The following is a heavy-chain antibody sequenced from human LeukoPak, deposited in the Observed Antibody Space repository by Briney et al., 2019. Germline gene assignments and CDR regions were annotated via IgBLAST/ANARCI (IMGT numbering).Heavy chain of an antibody. Sequence: GGSLRLSCAASGFTFSSYAMTWVRQTPGKGLEWVSGISGTGSDTYYADSVKGRFTISRDNSKNTLYLQMNSLRAEDTAVYYCAKVLFWSGWSDAFDIWGQGTMVTVSS. CDR2: ISGTGSDT. CDR3: AKVLFWSGWSDAFDI. D-gene: IGHD3-3*01. V-gene: IGHV3-23*01. CDR1: GFTFSSYA. J-gene: IGHJ3*02.